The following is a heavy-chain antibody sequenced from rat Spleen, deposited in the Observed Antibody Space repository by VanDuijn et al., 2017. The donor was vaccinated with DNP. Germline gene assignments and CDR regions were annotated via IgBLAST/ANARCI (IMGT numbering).Heavy chain of an antibody. CDR1: GHSITSNY. Sequence: EVQLQESGPGLVKPSQSLSLTCSVTGHSITSNYWAWIRRFPGNKMEWMGYINFSGTTNYNPSLKSRVSITRDTSKNQFFLQLNSVTTEDTATYYCARWSRYFDYWGQGVMVTVSS. CDR3: ARWSRYFDY. CDR2: INFSGTT. V-gene: IGHV3-1*01. J-gene: IGHJ2*01.